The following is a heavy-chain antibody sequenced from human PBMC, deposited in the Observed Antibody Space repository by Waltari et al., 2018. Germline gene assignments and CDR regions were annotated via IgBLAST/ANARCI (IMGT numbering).Heavy chain of an antibody. CDR1: GGSLSSNYN. J-gene: IGHJ1*01. CDR2: MQYRGST. D-gene: IGHD4-17*01. CDR3: GRIAFGDDGGYFQY. V-gene: IGHV4-39*01. Sequence: QVQLQESGPGLVKPSETLSLTCTVSGGSLSSNYNWGWIRQPPGKGLEWMGNMQYRGSTFYNPSLESRVTISLDTSRNQFSLRLSSVYAADTAVYFCGRIAFGDDGGYFQYWGQGTLVTVSS.